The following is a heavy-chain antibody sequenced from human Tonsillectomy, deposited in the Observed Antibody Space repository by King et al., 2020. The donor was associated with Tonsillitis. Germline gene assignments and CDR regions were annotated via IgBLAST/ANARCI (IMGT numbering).Heavy chain of an antibody. Sequence: VQLVESGGGVVQPGRSLRLSCAASGFSFSSYGMHWVRQAPGKGLERVAVISYDGSSKYYADSVKGRFNISRDNSKNTLSLQMNSLRPEDTAVYYCAKSAGSGSDHLNYWGQGTLVTVSS. CDR1: GFSFSSYG. V-gene: IGHV3-30*18. D-gene: IGHD3-10*01. CDR3: AKSAGSGSDHLNY. J-gene: IGHJ4*02. CDR2: ISYDGSSK.